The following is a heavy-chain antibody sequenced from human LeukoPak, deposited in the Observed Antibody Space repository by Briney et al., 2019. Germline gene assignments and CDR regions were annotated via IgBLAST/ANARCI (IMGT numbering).Heavy chain of an antibody. CDR2: INSDGSNT. J-gene: IGHJ6*02. D-gene: IGHD1-26*01. CDR1: GFTFSIYC. CDR3: ARVRRGSYAGNYGMDV. Sequence: GGPLRLPCAASGFTFSIYCMHWARDAPGKGLVGVSRINSDGSNTHYADSVKGRFTISRQNPKNTLYLQMNSQRAEDTALYYCARVRRGSYAGNYGMDVWGQGTTVTVSS. V-gene: IGHV3-74*01.